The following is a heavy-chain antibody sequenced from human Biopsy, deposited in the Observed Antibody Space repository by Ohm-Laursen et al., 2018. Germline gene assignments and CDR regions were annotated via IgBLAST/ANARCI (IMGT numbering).Heavy chain of an antibody. CDR3: AKQWSYYESFTQHYRGDFDY. J-gene: IGHJ4*02. V-gene: IGHV4-59*08. D-gene: IGHD3-16*01. Sequence: GTLSLTRSVSGGSISSSYWSWIRQPPGKGLEWIGYISYSGSTSYNPSLKSRVTISADTSKNQLSLTLSSLTAADTAVYFCAKQWSYYESFTQHYRGDFDYWGQGTLVIVSS. CDR1: GGSISSSY. CDR2: ISYSGST.